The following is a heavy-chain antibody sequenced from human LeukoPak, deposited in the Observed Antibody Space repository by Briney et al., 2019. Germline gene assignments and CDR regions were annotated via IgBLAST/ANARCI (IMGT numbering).Heavy chain of an antibody. CDR2: INPNSGNT. J-gene: IGHJ4*02. Sequence: GASVKVSCKASGYTFTGYYMHWVRQAPGQGLEWMGWINPNSGNTGYAQKFQGRVTMTRNTSISTAYMELSSLRSEDTAVYYCARGTGFLWGGVIVRYWGQGTLVTVSS. V-gene: IGHV1-8*02. D-gene: IGHD3-16*02. CDR3: ARGTGFLWGGVIVRY. CDR1: GYTFTGYY.